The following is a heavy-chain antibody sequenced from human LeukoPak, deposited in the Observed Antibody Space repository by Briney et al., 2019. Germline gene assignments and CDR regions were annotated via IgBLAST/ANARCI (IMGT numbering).Heavy chain of an antibody. J-gene: IGHJ4*02. V-gene: IGHV3-21*01. CDR3: ARVYDSSGNRDY. CDR2: ISSSSSYI. CDR1: GFTFSSYA. Sequence: GGSLRLSCTASGFTFSSYAMSWVRQAPGKGLEWVSSISSSSSYIYYADSVKGRFTISRDNAKNSLYLQMNSLRAEDTAVYYCARVYDSSGNRDYWGQGTLVTVSS. D-gene: IGHD3-22*01.